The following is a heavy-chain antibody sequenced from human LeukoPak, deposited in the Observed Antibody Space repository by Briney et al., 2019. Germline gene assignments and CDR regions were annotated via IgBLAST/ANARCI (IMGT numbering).Heavy chain of an antibody. V-gene: IGHV4-39*01. D-gene: IGHD3-16*02. CDR2: IYYSGST. CDR3: ARGVRTFDY. J-gene: IGHJ4*02. CDR1: GGSISSSSYY. Sequence: SETLSLTCTVSGGSISSSSYYWGWIRQPPGKGLEWIGSIYYSGSTYYNPSLKSRVTISVDTSKNQFSLKLSSVTAADTAVYYCARGVRTFDYWGQGTLVTVSS.